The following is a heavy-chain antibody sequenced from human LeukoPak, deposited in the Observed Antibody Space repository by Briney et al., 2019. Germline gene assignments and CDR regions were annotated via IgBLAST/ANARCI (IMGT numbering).Heavy chain of an antibody. CDR2: IKKDGSEK. CDR3: AKDQRGGWGFGYCTNGVCSGAFDL. V-gene: IGHV3-7*03. D-gene: IGHD2-8*01. Sequence: GSLRLSCAASGFTFSSYWMSWVRQAPGKGLEWVANIKKDGSEKYYVDSVKGRFTISRDNAKNTVNLQMNSLRVEDTAVYYCAKDQRGGWGFGYCTNGVCSGAFDLWGQGTMVTVSS. CDR1: GFTFSSYW. J-gene: IGHJ3*01.